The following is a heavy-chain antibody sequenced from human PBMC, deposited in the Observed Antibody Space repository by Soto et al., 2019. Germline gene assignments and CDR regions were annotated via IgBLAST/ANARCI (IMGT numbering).Heavy chain of an antibody. Sequence: PSETLSLTCTVSGGSLIINNYYWGWVRQPPGKSLEWIGSVYHSGSTNYNQSLKSRVTISVDTSKNQFSLKLSSVTAADTAVYYCAREPTGWGQGTLVTVSS. V-gene: IGHV4-39*07. J-gene: IGHJ4*02. CDR1: GGSLIINNYY. CDR2: VYHSGST. CDR3: AREPTG.